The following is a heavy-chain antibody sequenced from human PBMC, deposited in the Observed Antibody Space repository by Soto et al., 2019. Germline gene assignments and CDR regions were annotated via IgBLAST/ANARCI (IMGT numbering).Heavy chain of an antibody. CDR1: GGSISSAGYY. V-gene: IGHV4-31*03. J-gene: IGHJ5*02. CDR2: IYYSGST. Sequence: QVQLQESGPGLVKPSQTLSLTCPVSGGSISSAGYYWSWIRQHPGKDLEWIGCIYYSGSTHYTPSPSNRASVALDKSKNQFSLKLRSVPAADAAVYFCAINEHSVSYFYGPPYNRFDPWGQGTLVTVSS. D-gene: IGHD3-22*01. CDR3: AINEHSVSYFYGPPYNRFDP.